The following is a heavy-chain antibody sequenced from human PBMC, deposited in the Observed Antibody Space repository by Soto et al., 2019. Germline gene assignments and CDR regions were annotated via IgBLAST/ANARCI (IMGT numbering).Heavy chain of an antibody. CDR2: IIPMLGTA. D-gene: IGHD5-18*01. V-gene: IGHV1-69*13. CDR1: GGTFSSYA. J-gene: IGHJ4*02. CDR3: ARRYSYGYFDY. Sequence: VASVKVSCKASGGTFSSYAISWVRQAPGQGLEWMGGIIPMLGTANYARKFQGRVTITADESTSTAYMELSSLRSEDTAVYYCARRYSYGYFDYWGQGTLVTVSS.